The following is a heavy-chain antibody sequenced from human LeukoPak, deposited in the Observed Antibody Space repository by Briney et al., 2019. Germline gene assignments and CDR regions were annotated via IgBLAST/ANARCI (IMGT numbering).Heavy chain of an antibody. CDR3: ARAEDDYDAFDI. J-gene: IGHJ3*02. Sequence: SETLSLTCAVYGGSFSGYYWSWIRQPPGKGLEWIGEINHSGSTNYNPSLKSRVTISVDTSKNQFSLKLSSVTAADTAVYYCARAEDDYDAFDIWGQGTMVTVSS. CDR2: INHSGST. V-gene: IGHV4-34*01. CDR1: GGSFSGYY. D-gene: IGHD4-11*01.